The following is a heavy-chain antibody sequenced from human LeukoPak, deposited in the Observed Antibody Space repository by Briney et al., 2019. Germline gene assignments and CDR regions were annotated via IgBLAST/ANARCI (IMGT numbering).Heavy chain of an antibody. CDR3: ARVLPVWGGDFYYYYYGMDV. CDR2: INHSGST. CDR1: GGSFSGYY. Sequence: TSETLSLTCAVYGGSFSGYYWSWIRQPPGKGLEWIGEINHSGSTNYNPSLKSRVTISVDTSKNQFSLKLSSVTAADTAVYYCARVLPVWGGDFYYYYYGMDVWGKGTTVTVSS. J-gene: IGHJ6*04. D-gene: IGHD3-16*01. V-gene: IGHV4-34*01.